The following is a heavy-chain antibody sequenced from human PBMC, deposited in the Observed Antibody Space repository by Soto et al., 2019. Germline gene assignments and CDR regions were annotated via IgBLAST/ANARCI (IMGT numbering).Heavy chain of an antibody. Sequence: SETLSLTCTVSGGSISSCGYYWSWIRQHPGKGLEWIGYIYYSGSTYYNPSLKSRVTISVDTSKNQFSLKLSSVTAADTAVYYCARSIRGEQQTFDYWGQGTLVTVSS. CDR1: GGSISSCGYY. J-gene: IGHJ4*02. V-gene: IGHV4-31*03. D-gene: IGHD6-13*01. CDR2: IYYSGST. CDR3: ARSIRGEQQTFDY.